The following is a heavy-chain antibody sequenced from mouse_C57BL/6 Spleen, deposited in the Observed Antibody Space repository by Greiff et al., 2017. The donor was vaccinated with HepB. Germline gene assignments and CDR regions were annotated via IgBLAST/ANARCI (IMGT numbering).Heavy chain of an antibody. D-gene: IGHD1-1*01. CDR3: ARGGDYYGSPGFDY. J-gene: IGHJ2*01. Sequence: EVKLQESGPVLVKPGASVKMSCKASGYTFTDYYMNWVKQSHGKSLEWIGVINPYNGGTSYNQKFKGKATLTVDKSSSTAYMELNSLTSEDSAVYYCARGGDYYGSPGFDYWGQGTTLTVSS. V-gene: IGHV1-19*01. CDR1: GYTFTDYY. CDR2: INPYNGGT.